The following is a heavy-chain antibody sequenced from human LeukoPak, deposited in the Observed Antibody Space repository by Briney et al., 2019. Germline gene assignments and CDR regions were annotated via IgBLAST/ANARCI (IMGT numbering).Heavy chain of an antibody. D-gene: IGHD3-16*01. Sequence: GGSLRLSCAASGFTFGTYDMHWVRQATGKGLEWVSAIGTGGDTYYLDSVKGRFTISRENAKNSLYLQMNSLRAEDTAVYYCARDPGRGGKAVMDYWGQGTLVTVSS. CDR3: ARDPGRGGKAVMDY. CDR1: GFTFGTYD. CDR2: IGTGGDT. V-gene: IGHV3-13*01. J-gene: IGHJ4*02.